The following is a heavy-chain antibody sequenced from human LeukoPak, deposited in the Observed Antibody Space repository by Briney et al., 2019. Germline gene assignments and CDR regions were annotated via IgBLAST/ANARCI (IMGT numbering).Heavy chain of an antibody. D-gene: IGHD6-19*01. V-gene: IGHV4-39*01. Sequence: SETLSLTCTVSGGSISSSSHYWGWIRQPPGKGLEWIGSIYYSGSTYYNPSLKSRVTISVDTSKNQFSLKLSSVTAADTAVYYCARQGLGKGPDYWGQGTPVTVSS. CDR2: IYYSGST. J-gene: IGHJ4*02. CDR3: ARQGLGKGPDY. CDR1: GGSISSSSHY.